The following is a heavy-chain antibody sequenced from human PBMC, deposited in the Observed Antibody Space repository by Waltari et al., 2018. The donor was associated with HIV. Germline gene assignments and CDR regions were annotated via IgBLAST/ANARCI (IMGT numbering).Heavy chain of an antibody. CDR1: GFTFSSSW. CDR2: IKEDGREI. Sequence: EVRLVESGGGLVQAGGSLRLSCAASGFTFSSSWMTWGRPAPGKGLEWVANIKEDGREIHYVDSVKGRFTISRDNAKNSLYLQMNSLRAEDTAVYYCARRQQLTDWGQGTLVTVSS. V-gene: IGHV3-7*01. D-gene: IGHD6-13*01. J-gene: IGHJ4*02. CDR3: ARRQQLTD.